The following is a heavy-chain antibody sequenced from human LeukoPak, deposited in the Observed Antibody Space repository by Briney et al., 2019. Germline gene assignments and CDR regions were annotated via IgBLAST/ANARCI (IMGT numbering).Heavy chain of an antibody. Sequence: PSETLSLTCAVYGGSFSGYYWSWIRQPPGKGLEWIGEINHSGSTNHNPSLKSRVTISVDTSKNQFSLKLSSVTAADTAVYYCARYSSSWVWFDPWGQGTLVTVSS. D-gene: IGHD6-6*01. J-gene: IGHJ5*02. CDR1: GGSFSGYY. V-gene: IGHV4-34*01. CDR3: ARYSSSWVWFDP. CDR2: INHSGST.